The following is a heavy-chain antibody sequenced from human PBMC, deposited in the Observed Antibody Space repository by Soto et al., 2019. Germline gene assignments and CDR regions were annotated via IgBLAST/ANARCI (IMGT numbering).Heavy chain of an antibody. CDR3: ARAARDFSGSYSIY. Sequence: ASVKVSCKTSGYTFTDFYMHWVRQAPGQGLEWMGWINPNSGGTKYAQNFQGWVTMTRDTSISTAYMELSRLRSDDTAVYYCARAARDFSGSYSIYWGQGTVVTVYS. CDR1: GYTFTDFY. J-gene: IGHJ4*02. D-gene: IGHD1-26*01. CDR2: INPNSGGT. V-gene: IGHV1-2*04.